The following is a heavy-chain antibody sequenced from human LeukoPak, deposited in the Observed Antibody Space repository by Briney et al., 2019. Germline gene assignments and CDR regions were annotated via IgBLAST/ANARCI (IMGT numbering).Heavy chain of an antibody. CDR3: ARVPGEWELLGGYYFDY. V-gene: IGHV1-69*13. D-gene: IGHD1-26*01. Sequence: SVEVSCKASGGTFSSYAISWVRQAPGQGLEWMGGIIPIFGTANYAQKFQGRVTITADESTSTAYMELSSLRSEDTAVYYCARVPGEWELLGGYYFDYWGQGTLVTVSS. J-gene: IGHJ4*02. CDR2: IIPIFGTA. CDR1: GGTFSSYA.